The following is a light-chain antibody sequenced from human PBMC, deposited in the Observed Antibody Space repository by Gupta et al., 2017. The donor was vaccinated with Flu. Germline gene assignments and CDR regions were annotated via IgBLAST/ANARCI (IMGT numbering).Light chain of an antibody. Sequence: AIRSTQSPSSFSASTGDRVTITCRASQGISSYLAWYQQKPGKAPKLLIYAASTFQSAVTSKISASSSARDFSLRIICMLSPDFATDYCCQHYGSAPTFGEGTKLEIK. V-gene: IGKV1-8*01. CDR1: QGISSY. CDR3: CQHYGSAPT. J-gene: IGKJ2*01. CDR2: AAS.